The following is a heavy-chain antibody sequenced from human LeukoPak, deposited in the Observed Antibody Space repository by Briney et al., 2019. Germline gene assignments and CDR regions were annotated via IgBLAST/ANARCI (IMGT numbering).Heavy chain of an antibody. J-gene: IGHJ5*02. V-gene: IGHV1-8*01. Sequence: ASVKVSCKASGYTFTSYDINWVRQATGQGLEWMGWMTPNSGNTGYAQKFQGRVTMTRNTSISTAYMELSSLRSEDTAGYYCARAVPRIAIPARWFDPWGQGTLVTVSS. CDR3: ARAVPRIAIPARWFDP. CDR1: GYTFTSYD. CDR2: MTPNSGNT. D-gene: IGHD2-2*01.